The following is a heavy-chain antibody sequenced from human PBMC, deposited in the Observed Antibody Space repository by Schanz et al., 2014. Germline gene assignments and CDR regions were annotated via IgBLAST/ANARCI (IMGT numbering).Heavy chain of an antibody. CDR2: ISAYNGNT. V-gene: IGHV1-3*01. J-gene: IGHJ3*02. Sequence: QVQLVQSWAEVKGPGASVKVSCKASGYSFTPFPIHWVRQAPGQRLEWMGWISAYNGNTNYAQKLQGRVTMTTDTSTSTAYMELRSLRSDDTAVYYCTRGGYSYALSAFDIWGQGTTVTVSS. CDR1: GYSFTPFP. D-gene: IGHD5-18*01. CDR3: TRGGYSYALSAFDI.